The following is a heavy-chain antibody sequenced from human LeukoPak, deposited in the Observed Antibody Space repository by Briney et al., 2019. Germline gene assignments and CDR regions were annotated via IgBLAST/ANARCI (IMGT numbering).Heavy chain of an antibody. CDR2: IGAGGTFT. J-gene: IGHJ6*02. D-gene: IGHD4-17*01. CDR1: GFTFSSYA. V-gene: IGHV3-23*01. CDR3: AKSRGQYGDYLFYYYGMDV. Sequence: GGSLRLSCTASGFTFSSYAMNWVRQAPGKGLEWVSGIGAGGTFTYYADSVKGRFTIFRDNSRNTLYLQMNSLRAEDTAVYYCAKSRGQYGDYLFYYYGMDVWGQGTTVTVSS.